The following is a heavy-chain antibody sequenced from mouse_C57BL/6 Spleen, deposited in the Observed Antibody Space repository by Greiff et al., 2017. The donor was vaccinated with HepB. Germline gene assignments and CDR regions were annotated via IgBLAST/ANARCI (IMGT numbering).Heavy chain of an antibody. CDR3: ARGGLPPWFAY. V-gene: IGHV5-17*01. CDR2: ISSGSSTI. D-gene: IGHD2-2*01. Sequence: EVQLVESGGGLVKPGGSLKLSCAASGFTFSDYGMHWVRQAPEKGLEWVAYISSGSSTIYYADTVKGRFTISRDNAKNTLFLQMTSLRSEDTAMCYCARGGLPPWFAYWGQGTLVTVSA. J-gene: IGHJ3*01. CDR1: GFTFSDYG.